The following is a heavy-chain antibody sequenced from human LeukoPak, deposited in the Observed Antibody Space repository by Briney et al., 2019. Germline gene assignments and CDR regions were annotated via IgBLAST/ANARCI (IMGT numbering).Heavy chain of an antibody. CDR3: AKDGLCASGLGNWFDP. CDR2: ISWNSDNI. D-gene: IGHD3-10*01. CDR1: GSTFSGYG. V-gene: IGHV3-9*01. J-gene: IGHJ5*02. Sequence: GGSLRLSCAASGSTFSGYGMSWVRQAPGKGLEWVSGISWNSDNIGYADSVKGRFTISRDNAKNSLYLQMNSLRPEDTALYYCAKDGLCASGLGNWFDPWGQGTLVTVSS.